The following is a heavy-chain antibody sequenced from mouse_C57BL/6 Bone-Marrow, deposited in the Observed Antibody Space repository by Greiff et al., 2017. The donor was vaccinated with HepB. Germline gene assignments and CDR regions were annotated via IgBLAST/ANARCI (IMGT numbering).Heavy chain of an antibody. CDR1: GYTFTSYW. Sequence: VKLQQPGAELVRPGSSVKLSCKASGYTFTSYWMHWVKQRPIQGLEWIGNIDPSDSETHYNQKFKDKATLTVDKSSSTAYMQLSSLTSEDSAVYYCARGYYGSSSAWFAYWGQGTLVTVSA. CDR3: ARGYYGSSSAWFAY. D-gene: IGHD1-1*01. CDR2: IDPSDSET. J-gene: IGHJ3*01. V-gene: IGHV1-52*01.